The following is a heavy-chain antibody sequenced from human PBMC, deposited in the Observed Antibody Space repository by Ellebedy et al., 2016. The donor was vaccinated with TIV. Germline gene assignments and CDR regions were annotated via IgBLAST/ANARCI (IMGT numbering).Heavy chain of an antibody. J-gene: IGHJ6*02. CDR3: ARATGICTNGVCYSSGLDV. CDR1: NGSISSNNW. Sequence: SETLSLTCAVSNGSISSNNWWSWVRQPPGKGLEWIGEIYHSGSTNYNPSLKSRVTISLNKSKNQFSLNLSSVIAADTAVYYCARATGICTNGVCYSSGLDVWGQGTTVTVSS. D-gene: IGHD2-8*01. CDR2: IYHSGST. V-gene: IGHV4-4*02.